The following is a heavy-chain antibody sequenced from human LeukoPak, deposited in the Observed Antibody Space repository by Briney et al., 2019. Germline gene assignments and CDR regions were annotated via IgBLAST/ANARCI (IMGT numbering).Heavy chain of an antibody. CDR2: IYYSGST. CDR1: GGSISNYY. Sequence: SETLSLTCTVSGGSISNYYWSWIRQPPGKGLEWIGYIYYSGSTNYNPSLKSRVTMSVDTSKNQSSLKLSSVTAADTAVYYCARYDFNKFFDYWGQGTLVTVSS. CDR3: ARYDFNKFFDY. D-gene: IGHD3-3*01. V-gene: IGHV4-59*01. J-gene: IGHJ4*02.